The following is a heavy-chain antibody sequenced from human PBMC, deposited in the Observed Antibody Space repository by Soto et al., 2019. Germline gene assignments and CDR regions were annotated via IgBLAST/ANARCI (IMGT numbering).Heavy chain of an antibody. CDR3: ARAGIAARDFDY. CDR1: GYTFTSYG. V-gene: IGHV1-18*01. J-gene: IGHJ4*02. Sequence: ASVKVSCKASGYTFTSYGISWVRQAPGQGLEWMGWISAYNGNTSYAQKLQGRVTMTTDTSTSTAYMELRSLRSDDTAVSYCARAGIAARDFDYWGQGTLVTVSS. CDR2: ISAYNGNT. D-gene: IGHD6-6*01.